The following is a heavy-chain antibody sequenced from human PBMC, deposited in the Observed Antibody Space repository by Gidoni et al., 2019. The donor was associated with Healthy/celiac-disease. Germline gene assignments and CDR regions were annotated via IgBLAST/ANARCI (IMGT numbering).Heavy chain of an antibody. CDR3: AREVGSSGWVAPLWYFDL. CDR2: IWYDGSNK. D-gene: IGHD6-19*01. CDR1: GFTFSSYG. V-gene: IGHV3-33*01. Sequence: QVQLVESGGGVVQPGRSLRLSCAASGFTFSSYGMHWVRQAPGKGLEWVAVIWYDGSNKYYADSVKGRFTISRDNSKNTLYLQMNSLRAEDTAVYYCAREVGSSGWVAPLWYFDLWGRGTLVTVSS. J-gene: IGHJ2*01.